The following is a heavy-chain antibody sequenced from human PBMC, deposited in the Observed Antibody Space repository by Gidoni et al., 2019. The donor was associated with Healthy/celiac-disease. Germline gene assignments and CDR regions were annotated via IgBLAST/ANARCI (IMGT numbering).Heavy chain of an antibody. V-gene: IGHV3-9*01. CDR3: AKDIVAGTDDAFDI. J-gene: IGHJ3*02. CDR2: ISWNSGSI. D-gene: IGHD6-19*01. Sequence: EVQLVESGGGLVQPGRSLRLSCAASGFTFDDYAMHWVRQAPGKGLEWVSGISWNSGSIGYADSVKGRFTISRDNAKNSLYLQMNSLRAEDTALYYCAKDIVAGTDDAFDIWGQGTMVTVSS. CDR1: GFTFDDYA.